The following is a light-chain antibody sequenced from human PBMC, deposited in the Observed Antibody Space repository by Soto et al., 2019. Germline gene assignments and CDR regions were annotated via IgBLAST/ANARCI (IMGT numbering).Light chain of an antibody. CDR2: GAS. CDR1: QSVSSSY. V-gene: IGKV3-20*01. CDR3: QQYGRSPA. Sequence: EIVLTQSPGTLSLSPGERATLSCRASQSVSSSYLAWYQQKPGQAPRLLIYGASSRATGIPDRFSGSGSGTDFALTIGRPEPEDFAVYYCQQYGRSPAFGGGTKVEIK. J-gene: IGKJ4*01.